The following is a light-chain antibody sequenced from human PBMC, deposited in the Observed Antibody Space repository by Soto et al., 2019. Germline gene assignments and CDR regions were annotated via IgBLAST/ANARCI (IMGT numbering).Light chain of an antibody. V-gene: IGKV3-20*01. CDR3: QQHDNSPLT. CDR1: QSVSSSY. J-gene: IGKJ4*01. Sequence: DIVLTQSPGTLSLCPGERAALSCRASQSVSSSYLAWYQQKPGQAPRLLIYGASNRATGIPDRFSGSGSGTDFTLTISRLEPEDFAVYYCQQHDNSPLTFGGGTKVEIK. CDR2: GAS.